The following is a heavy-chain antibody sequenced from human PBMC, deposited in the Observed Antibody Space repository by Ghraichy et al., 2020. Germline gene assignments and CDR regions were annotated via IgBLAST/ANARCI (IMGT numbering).Heavy chain of an antibody. Sequence: GESLNISCRVSGDSFTNHWIGWVRQIPGKGLEWMGIINPGDSQTLYSPSLQGQVTISADRSISTLYLQWTSLKASDTAMYYCAMRTHVLADPNWFDPWGQGTLGTVSS. J-gene: IGHJ5*02. CDR1: GDSFTNHW. V-gene: IGHV5-51*01. CDR2: INPGDSQT. D-gene: IGHD3-9*01. CDR3: AMRTHVLADPNWFDP.